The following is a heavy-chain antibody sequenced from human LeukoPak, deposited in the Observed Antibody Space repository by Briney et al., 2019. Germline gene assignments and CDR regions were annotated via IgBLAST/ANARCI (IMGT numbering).Heavy chain of an antibody. CDR2: IYHSGST. CDR1: GGSISSGGYY. CDR3: ARHSYYYDSSGYYYVGFDY. Sequence: SETLSLTCTVSGGSISSGGYYWSWIRQPPGKGLEWIGYIYHSGSTNYNPSLKSRVTISVDTSKNQFSLKLSSVTAADTAVYYCARHSYYYDSSGYYYVGFDYWGQGTLVTVSS. V-gene: IGHV4-30-2*01. J-gene: IGHJ4*02. D-gene: IGHD3-22*01.